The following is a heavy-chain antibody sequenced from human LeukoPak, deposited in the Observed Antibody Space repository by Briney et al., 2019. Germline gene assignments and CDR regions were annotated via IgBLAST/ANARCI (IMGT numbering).Heavy chain of an antibody. CDR2: ISGSGGST. D-gene: IGHD5-24*01. CDR3: AKDLEDGYQNFDY. Sequence: GGSLRLSCAASGFTFSSYAMSWVRQAPGKGLEWVSAISGSGGSTYYADPVKGRFTISSDNSKNTLYLQMNSLRAEDTAVYYCAKDLEDGYQNFDYWGQGTLVTVSS. CDR1: GFTFSSYA. V-gene: IGHV3-23*01. J-gene: IGHJ4*02.